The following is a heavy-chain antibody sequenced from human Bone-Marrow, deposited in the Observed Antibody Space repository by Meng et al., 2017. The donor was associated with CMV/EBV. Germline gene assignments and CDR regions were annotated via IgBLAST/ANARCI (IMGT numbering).Heavy chain of an antibody. D-gene: IGHD6-6*01. Sequence: GESLKISCAASGFTVSSNYMSWVRQAPGKGLEWVSVIYSGGSTYYADSVKGRFTISRDNAKNTLYLQMNSLRAEDTAVYYCARDLAYSSSFAYYYYYGMDVWGQGTTVTVSS. V-gene: IGHV3-53*01. CDR1: GFTVSSNY. J-gene: IGHJ6*02. CDR3: ARDLAYSSSFAYYYYYGMDV. CDR2: IYSGGST.